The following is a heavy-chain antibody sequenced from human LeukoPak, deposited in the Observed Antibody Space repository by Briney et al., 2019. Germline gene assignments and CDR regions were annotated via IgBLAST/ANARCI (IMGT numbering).Heavy chain of an antibody. J-gene: IGHJ6*03. CDR1: GYTFTSYY. D-gene: IGHD3-9*01. CDR3: ARDLTDYYYYRDV. V-gene: IGHV1-46*01. Sequence: GASVKVSCKASGYTFTSYYMHWVRQAPGQGLEWMGIINPSGGSTSYAQKFQGRVTMTRDMSTSTVYMELSSLRSEDTAVYYCARDLTDYYYYRDVWGKGTTVTVSS. CDR2: INPSGGST.